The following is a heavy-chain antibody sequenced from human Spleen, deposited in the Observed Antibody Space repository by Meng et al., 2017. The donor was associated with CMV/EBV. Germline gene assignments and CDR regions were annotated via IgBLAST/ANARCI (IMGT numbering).Heavy chain of an antibody. CDR2: INHSGSI. J-gene: IGHJ4*02. CDR3: ARGVRVSMIVMVLSDYFDY. Sequence: GSLRLSCAVYGGSFSGYYWTWIRQPPGKGLEWIGEINHSGSISYNPSLKSRVTISVDTSKNQFSLKLTSVTAADTAVYYCARGVRVSMIVMVLSDYFDYWGQGALVTVSS. CDR1: GGSFSGYY. V-gene: IGHV4-34*01. D-gene: IGHD3-22*01.